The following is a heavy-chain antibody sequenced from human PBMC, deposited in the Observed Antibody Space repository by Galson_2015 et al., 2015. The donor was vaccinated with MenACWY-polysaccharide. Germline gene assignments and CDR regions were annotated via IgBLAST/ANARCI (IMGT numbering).Heavy chain of an antibody. D-gene: IGHD2/OR15-2a*01. CDR1: EFTFSSYG. CDR3: ARTYCSRTTCYGMDV. CDR2: IRNDGSKE. V-gene: IGHV3-30*02. Sequence: SLRLSCAASEFTFSSYGMHWVRQAPGKGLEWVTFIRNDGSKEYYADSAKGRFTISRDNSKNTMYLQMNSLKSDDTAVYYCARTYCSRTTCYGMDVWGQGTTVTVSS. J-gene: IGHJ6*02.